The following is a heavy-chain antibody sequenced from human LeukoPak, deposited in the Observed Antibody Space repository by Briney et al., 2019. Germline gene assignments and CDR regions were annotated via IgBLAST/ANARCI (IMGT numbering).Heavy chain of an antibody. D-gene: IGHD3-22*01. V-gene: IGHV1-69*04. CDR3: ALKAGLNYGYYYDSSGYYVGLDY. CDR2: IIPILGIA. Sequence: ASVKVSCKASGGTFSSYAISWVRQAPGQGLEWMGRIIPILGIANYAQKFQGRVTITADKSTSTAYMELSSLRSEDTAVYYCALKAGLNYGYYYDSSGYYVGLDYWGQGTLVTVSS. J-gene: IGHJ4*02. CDR1: GGTFSSYA.